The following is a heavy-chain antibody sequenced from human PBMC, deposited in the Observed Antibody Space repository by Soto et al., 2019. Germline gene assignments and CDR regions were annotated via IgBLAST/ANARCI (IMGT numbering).Heavy chain of an antibody. J-gene: IGHJ5*02. CDR2: IYYSGST. CDR1: GGSISSYY. Sequence: PSETLSLTCTVSGGSISSYYWSWIRQPPGKGLEWIGYIYYSGSTNYNPSLKSRVTISVDTSKNQFSLKLSSVTAADTAVYYCASLYSSSSYLQDNWFDPWGQGTLVTVSS. V-gene: IGHV4-59*01. CDR3: ASLYSSSSYLQDNWFDP. D-gene: IGHD6-6*01.